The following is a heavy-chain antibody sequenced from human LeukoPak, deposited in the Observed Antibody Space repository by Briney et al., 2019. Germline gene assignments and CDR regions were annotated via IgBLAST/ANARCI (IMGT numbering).Heavy chain of an antibody. J-gene: IGHJ4*02. Sequence: SETLSLTCTVSGGSISSGSYYWSWIRQPAGKGLEWIGRIYTSGSTSYNPSLKSRVTISVDTSKNQFSLKLSSVTAADTAVYYCARDSYYYDSSGYAKGENYFDYWGQGTLVTVSS. CDR1: GGSISSGSYY. D-gene: IGHD3-22*01. CDR2: IYTSGST. V-gene: IGHV4-61*02. CDR3: ARDSYYYDSSGYAKGENYFDY.